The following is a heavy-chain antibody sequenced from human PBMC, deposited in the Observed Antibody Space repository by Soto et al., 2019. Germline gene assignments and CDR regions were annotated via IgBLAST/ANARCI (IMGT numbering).Heavy chain of an antibody. CDR1: GFTFSSYA. CDR3: AEGLGSSWSNFDY. J-gene: IGHJ4*02. Sequence: PGGSLRLSCAASGFTFSSYAMSWVRQAPGKGLEWVSAISGSGGSTYYADSVKGRFTISRDNSKNTLYLQMNSLRAEDTAVYYCAEGLGSSWSNFDYWGLGTLVTVSS. V-gene: IGHV3-23*01. D-gene: IGHD6-13*01. CDR2: ISGSGGST.